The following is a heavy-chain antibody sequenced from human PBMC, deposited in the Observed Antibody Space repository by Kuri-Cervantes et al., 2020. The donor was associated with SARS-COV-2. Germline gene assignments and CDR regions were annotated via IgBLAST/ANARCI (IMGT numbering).Heavy chain of an antibody. D-gene: IGHD6-13*01. J-gene: IGHJ5*02. CDR1: GYTFTNYG. CDR2: ITPYNGKT. Sequence: ASVKVSCKAFGYTFTNYGISWVRLAPGQGLEWMGWITPYNGKTKSAPGLQDRVTMTTDTSTRRAYMELSNLRSDDTAVYYCARGVYVAAAGYNWFDPWGQGTLVTVSS. CDR3: ARGVYVAAAGYNWFDP. V-gene: IGHV1-18*01.